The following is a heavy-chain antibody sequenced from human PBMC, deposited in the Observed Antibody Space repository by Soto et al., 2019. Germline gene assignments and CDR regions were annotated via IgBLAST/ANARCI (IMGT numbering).Heavy chain of an antibody. V-gene: IGHV1-69*01. J-gene: IGHJ6*02. D-gene: IGHD2-8*01. CDR3: ASGGRYCTNGVCYFRYYYYGMDV. CDR1: GGTFSSYA. Sequence: QVQLVQSGAEVKKPGSSVKVSCKASGGTFSSYAISWVRQAPGQGLEWMGGIIPIFGTANYAQKFQGRVTITADESTSTAYMGLSSLRSEDRAVYYCASGGRYCTNGVCYFRYYYYGMDVWGQGTTVTVSS. CDR2: IIPIFGTA.